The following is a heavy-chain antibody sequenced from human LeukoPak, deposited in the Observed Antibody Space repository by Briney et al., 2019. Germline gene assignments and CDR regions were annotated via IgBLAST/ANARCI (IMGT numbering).Heavy chain of an antibody. CDR2: IWYDGSNK. V-gene: IGHV3-33*01. CDR1: GFTFGSYG. J-gene: IGHJ5*02. Sequence: GGSLRLSCAASGFTFGSYGMHWVRQAPGKGLEWVAVIWYDGSNKYYADSVKGRFTISRDNSKNTLYLQMNSLRAEDTAVYYCARGNYGSGSYYQNNWFDPWGQGTLVTVSS. CDR3: ARGNYGSGSYYQNNWFDP. D-gene: IGHD3-10*01.